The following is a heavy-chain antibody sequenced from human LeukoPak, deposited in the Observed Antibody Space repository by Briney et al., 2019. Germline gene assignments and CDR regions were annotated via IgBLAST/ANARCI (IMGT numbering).Heavy chain of an antibody. V-gene: IGHV1-46*01. J-gene: IGHJ4*02. CDR2: INPSGGST. D-gene: IGHD4-11*01. Sequence: ASVKVSCKASGYTFTSYYMHWVRQAPGQGLEWMGIINPSGGSTSYAQKFQGRVTITADKSTSTAYMELSSLRSEDTAVYYCARQTDYDYSNYHFDYWGQGTLVTVSS. CDR3: ARQTDYDYSNYHFDY. CDR1: GYTFTSYY.